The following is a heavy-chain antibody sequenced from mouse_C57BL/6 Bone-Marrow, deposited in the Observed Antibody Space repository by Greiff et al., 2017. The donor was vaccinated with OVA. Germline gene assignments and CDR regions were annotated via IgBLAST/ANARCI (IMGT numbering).Heavy chain of an antibody. CDR2: IWTGGGT. CDR3: ARNRKGFAY. Sequence: VKLVESGPGLVAPSQSLSITCTVSGFSLTSYAISWVRQPPGKGLEWLGVIWTGGGTNYNSALKSRLSISKDNAKRQVFVKRNSLQTDDTARNYCARNRKGFAYWGQGTLVTVSA. J-gene: IGHJ3*01. V-gene: IGHV2-9-1*01. CDR1: GFSLTSYA.